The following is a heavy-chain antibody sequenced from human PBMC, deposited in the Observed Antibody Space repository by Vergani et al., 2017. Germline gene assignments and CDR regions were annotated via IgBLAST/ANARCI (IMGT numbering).Heavy chain of an antibody. CDR1: GFDFSSYI. D-gene: IGHD2-2*01. CDR2: VSTGTKSQ. Sequence: QLVESGGGWVQPGGSLRLSCVVSGFDFSSYIMNWVRQAPGKGLEWVSFVSTGTKSQSYAESVKGRFTSSRDSAKNSLYLQMDSLRAEDTAVYYCAREDSSTSGRAFDFWGQGTKVTVSS. V-gene: IGHV3-48*01. CDR3: AREDSSTSGRAFDF. J-gene: IGHJ3*01.